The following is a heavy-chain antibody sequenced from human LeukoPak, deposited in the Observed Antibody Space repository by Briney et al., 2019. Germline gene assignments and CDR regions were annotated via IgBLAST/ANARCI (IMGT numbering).Heavy chain of an antibody. D-gene: IGHD3-22*01. CDR3: ARTLSSGYPDYFYYMDV. CDR2: IYYSGST. V-gene: IGHV4-59*01. Sequence: PSETLSLTCSVYGGSIYNYYWSWLRQTPGKGLEWIGYIYYSGSTNYNPSLKSRVSISVDTSKNQFSLKLNYVTAADTAVYYCARTLSSGYPDYFYYMDVWGKGTTVTISS. J-gene: IGHJ6*03. CDR1: GGSIYNYY.